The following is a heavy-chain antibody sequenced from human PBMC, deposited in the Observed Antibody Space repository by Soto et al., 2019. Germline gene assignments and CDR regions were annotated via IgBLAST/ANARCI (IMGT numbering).Heavy chain of an antibody. J-gene: IGHJ4*02. CDR2: ISYDGSNK. D-gene: IGHD6-13*01. CDR3: ARDDGSWYVPDY. Sequence: QVQLVESVGGEVQPGRSLRLSCAASGFTFSSYAMHWVRQAPGKGLEWVAVISYDGSNKYYADSVKGRFTISRDNSKNTLYLQMNSLRAEDTAVYYCARDDGSWYVPDYWGQGTLVTVSS. V-gene: IGHV3-30-3*01. CDR1: GFTFSSYA.